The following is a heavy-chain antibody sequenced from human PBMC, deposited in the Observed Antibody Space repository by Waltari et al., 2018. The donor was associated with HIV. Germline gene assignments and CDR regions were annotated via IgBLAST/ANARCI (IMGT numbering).Heavy chain of an antibody. Sequence: EVQLVESGGGLVQPGGSLRLSCVVSGLTFRNYWMTWVRQAPGKGLEWVANMKEDGRERYVDSVKGRFTVSRDNSKNSLYLQMNSLRAEDTAMYFCATWAQGGIENYWGQGALVTVSS. CDR3: ATWAQGGIENY. J-gene: IGHJ4*02. CDR2: MKEDGRE. CDR1: GLTFRNYW. D-gene: IGHD3-16*01. V-gene: IGHV3-7*01.